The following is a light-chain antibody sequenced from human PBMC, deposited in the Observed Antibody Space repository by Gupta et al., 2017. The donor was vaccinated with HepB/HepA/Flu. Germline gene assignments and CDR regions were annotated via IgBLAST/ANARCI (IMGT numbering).Light chain of an antibody. V-gene: IGKV3-20*01. Sequence: LLTQSPGTLSLSPGERATLSCRASQSINVNFLVWYQQKPGLAPRLLFYATSRATDIPDRFSGSGSGTDFTLTIDRLEPEDVAVYYCQQYDTSPYTFGQGTXVEIK. J-gene: IGKJ1*01. CDR1: QSINVNF. CDR2: ATS. CDR3: QQYDTSPYT.